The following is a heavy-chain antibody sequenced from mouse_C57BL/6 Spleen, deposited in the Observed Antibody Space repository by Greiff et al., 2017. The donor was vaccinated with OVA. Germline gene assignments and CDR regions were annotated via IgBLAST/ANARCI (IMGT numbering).Heavy chain of an antibody. V-gene: IGHV5-6*01. Sequence: EVQVVESGGDLVKPGGSLKLSCAASGFTFSSYGMSWVRQTPDKRLEWVATISSGGSYTYYPDSVKGRFTISRDNAKSTLYLQMSSLKSEDTAVYYCARNPPSGFAYWGQGTLVTVSA. CDR3: ARNPPSGFAY. J-gene: IGHJ3*01. CDR1: GFTFSSYG. CDR2: ISSGGSYT.